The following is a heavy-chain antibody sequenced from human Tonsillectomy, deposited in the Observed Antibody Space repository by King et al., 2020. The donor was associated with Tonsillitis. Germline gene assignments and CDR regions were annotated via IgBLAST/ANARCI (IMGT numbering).Heavy chain of an antibody. V-gene: IGHV3-21*01. Sequence: VQLVESGGGLVKPGGSLRLSCAASGFTFSSYSMNWVRQAPGKGLEWVSSISSSSSYIYYADSVKGRFTISRENAKKSLYLQMNSLRAEDTAVYYCARDLDFWSGSREYFDYWGQGTLVTVSS. CDR2: ISSSSSYI. D-gene: IGHD3-3*01. J-gene: IGHJ4*02. CDR3: ARDLDFWSGSREYFDY. CDR1: GFTFSSYS.